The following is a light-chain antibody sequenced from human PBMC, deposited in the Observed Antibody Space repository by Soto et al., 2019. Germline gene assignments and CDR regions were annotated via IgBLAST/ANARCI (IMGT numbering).Light chain of an antibody. CDR2: AGS. CDR3: LQHNSYPLT. V-gene: IGKV1-17*01. Sequence: DIQMTQSPSSLSASVGDRVTITCRASQSISSYLNWYQQKPGKAPKRLIYAGSSLHSGVPSRFSGSGSGTEFTFTISSLQPEDFATYYCLQHNSYPLTFGGGTKVDI. J-gene: IGKJ4*01. CDR1: QSISSY.